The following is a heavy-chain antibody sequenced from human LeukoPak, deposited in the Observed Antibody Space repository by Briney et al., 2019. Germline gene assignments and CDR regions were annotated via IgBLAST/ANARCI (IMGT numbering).Heavy chain of an antibody. CDR2: INHSGST. CDR1: GGSFSGYY. Sequence: PSETLSLTCAVYGGSFSGYYWSWIRQPPGKGLEWIGEINHSGSTNYNPSLKSRVTISVDTSKNQFSLKLSSVTAADTAVHYCATRAGVSLNWFDPWGQGTLVTVSS. D-gene: IGHD3-10*01. CDR3: ATRAGVSLNWFDP. V-gene: IGHV4-34*01. J-gene: IGHJ5*02.